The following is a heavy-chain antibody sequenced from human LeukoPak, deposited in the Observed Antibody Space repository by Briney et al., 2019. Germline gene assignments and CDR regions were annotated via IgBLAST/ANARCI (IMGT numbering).Heavy chain of an antibody. CDR2: TYYRSKWYS. CDR3: ASWKTGTAAFDY. Sequence: SQTLSLTCAISGDSVSSNSATWNWIGQSPSRGLEWLGRTYYRSKWYSDYAVSVKSRITINPDTSKNQFSLQLNSVTPEDTAVYYCASWKTGTAAFDYWGQGTLVTVSS. CDR1: GDSVSSNSAT. V-gene: IGHV6-1*01. J-gene: IGHJ4*02. D-gene: IGHD1-1*01.